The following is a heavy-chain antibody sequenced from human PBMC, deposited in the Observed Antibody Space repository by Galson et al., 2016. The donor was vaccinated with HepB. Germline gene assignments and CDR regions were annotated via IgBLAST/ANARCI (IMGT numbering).Heavy chain of an antibody. D-gene: IGHD1-26*01. V-gene: IGHV3-53*04. CDR2: IYSGGST. CDR3: ARGRGSSGTYFDH. J-gene: IGHJ4*02. Sequence: SLRLSCAASGFTFSGYYMSWVRQAPGMGLEWVSIIYSGGSTNSADSVKGRFITSRHNSKNTLYLHMNSLRPEDTAVYFCARGRGSSGTYFDHWGQGTLVTVSS. CDR1: GFTFSGYY.